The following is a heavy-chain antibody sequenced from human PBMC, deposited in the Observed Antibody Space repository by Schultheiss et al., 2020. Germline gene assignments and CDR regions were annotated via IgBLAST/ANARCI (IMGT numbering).Heavy chain of an antibody. Sequence: SETLSLTCTVSGGSISSYYWSWIRQPAGKGLEWIGRIYTSGSTNYNPSLKSRVSISVDTSKNQFSLKLTSVTAEDTAVYYCARGLRSDWGVRLDAFDIWGQGTMVTVSS. CDR3: ARGLRSDWGVRLDAFDI. V-gene: IGHV4-4*07. D-gene: IGHD7-27*01. CDR2: IYTSGST. J-gene: IGHJ3*02. CDR1: GGSISSYY.